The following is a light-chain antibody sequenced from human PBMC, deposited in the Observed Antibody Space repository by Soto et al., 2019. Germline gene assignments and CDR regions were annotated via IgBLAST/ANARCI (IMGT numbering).Light chain of an antibody. Sequence: QSVLTQPASVSGSPGQSITISCTGTSSDVGGYNYVSWYQQYPGKAPRLMIYDINNRPSGVSSRFSGSKSGNTASLTISGLQAEDEADYYCGSYRAINSAVFGTGTKVTV. CDR2: DIN. CDR3: GSYRAINSAV. CDR1: SSDVGGYNY. J-gene: IGLJ1*01. V-gene: IGLV2-14*03.